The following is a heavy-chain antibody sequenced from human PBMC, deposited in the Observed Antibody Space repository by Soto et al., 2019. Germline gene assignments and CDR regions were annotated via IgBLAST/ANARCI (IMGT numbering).Heavy chain of an antibody. CDR1: GYTFTSYA. D-gene: IGHD3-22*01. Sequence: ASVKVSCKASGYTFTSYAMHWVRQATGQRLEWMGWINAGNGNTKYSQKFQGRVTITRDTSESTAYMELSSLRSEDTAVYYCARGGRIVTMIVVGTNNWFEPWGQGTLVTVSS. CDR3: ARGGRIVTMIVVGTNNWFEP. J-gene: IGHJ5*02. CDR2: INAGNGNT. V-gene: IGHV1-3*01.